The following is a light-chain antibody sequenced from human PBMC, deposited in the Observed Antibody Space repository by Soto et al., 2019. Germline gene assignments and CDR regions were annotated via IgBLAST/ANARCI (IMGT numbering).Light chain of an antibody. CDR3: QYYGTSKT. CDR2: GAS. J-gene: IGKJ1*01. CDR1: QSFSSSY. Sequence: EIVLTQSPGTLSLSPGERATLSCRASQSFSSSYLVWYQQKPGQSPRLLIYGASTRATGIPDRFSGSGSGTDFTLTITRLEPEDFAVYYCQYYGTSKTFGQGTKVDIK. V-gene: IGKV3-20*01.